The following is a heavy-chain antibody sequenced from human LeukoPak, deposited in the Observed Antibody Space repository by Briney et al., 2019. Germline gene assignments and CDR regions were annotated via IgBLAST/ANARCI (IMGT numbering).Heavy chain of an antibody. Sequence: GGSLRLSCAASGFTFSNAWMSWVRQAPGKGLEWVGRIKSKTDGGTTDYAAPVKGRFTISRDDSKNTLYLQMNSLKTEDTAVYSCTTDGFRYSGYDYWGQGTLVTVSS. V-gene: IGHV3-15*01. CDR1: GFTFSNAW. CDR3: TTDGFRYSGYDY. CDR2: IKSKTDGGTT. D-gene: IGHD5-12*01. J-gene: IGHJ4*02.